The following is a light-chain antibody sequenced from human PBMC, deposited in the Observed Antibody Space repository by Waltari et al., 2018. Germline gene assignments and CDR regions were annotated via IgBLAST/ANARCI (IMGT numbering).Light chain of an antibody. CDR1: SSDFAVFNY. CDR2: DVS. CDR3: SSYTSTWV. J-gene: IGLJ3*02. V-gene: IGLV2-14*01. Sequence: QSALTQSASVSGSPGQSITISCTGTSSDFAVFNYVSWYKQPPGKAPQLMIYDVSKRPSGVSNRFSGSKSGNTASLTISGLQAEDEADYYCSSYTSTWVFGGGTKLTVL.